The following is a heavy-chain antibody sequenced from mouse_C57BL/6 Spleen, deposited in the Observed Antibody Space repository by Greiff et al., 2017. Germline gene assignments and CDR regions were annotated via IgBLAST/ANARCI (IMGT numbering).Heavy chain of an antibody. J-gene: IGHJ2*01. D-gene: IGHD4-1*01. Sequence: EVQLQQSGPELVKPGASVKMSCKASGYTFTDYNMHWVKQSHGKSLEWIGYINPNNGGTSYNQKFKGKATLTVNKSSSTAYMELRSLTSEDSAVYYCASSWDERNYFDYWGQGTTLTVSS. CDR2: INPNNGGT. CDR1: GYTFTDYN. CDR3: ASSWDERNYFDY. V-gene: IGHV1-22*01.